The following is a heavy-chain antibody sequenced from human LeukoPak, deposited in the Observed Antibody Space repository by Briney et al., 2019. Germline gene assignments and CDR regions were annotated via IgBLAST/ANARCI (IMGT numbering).Heavy chain of an antibody. CDR1: GYTFTSYA. J-gene: IGHJ4*02. D-gene: IGHD6-13*01. CDR2: INAGNGNT. V-gene: IGHV1-3*01. Sequence: GASVKVSCKASGYTFTSYAMHWVRQAPGQRLEWMGWINAGNGNTKYSQKFQGRVTITRDTSASTAYMELSSLRSEDTAVYYCARSRSSSWSSLNYWGQGTLVTVSS. CDR3: ARSRSSSWSSLNY.